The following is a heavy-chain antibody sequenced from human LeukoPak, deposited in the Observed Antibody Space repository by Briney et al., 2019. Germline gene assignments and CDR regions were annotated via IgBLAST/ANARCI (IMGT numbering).Heavy chain of an antibody. CDR3: ARDETPIDYFDY. V-gene: IGHV4-38-2*02. CDR2: IYHSGST. D-gene: IGHD1-26*01. Sequence: SETLSLTCTVSGYSISSGYYWGWIRPPPGKGLEWIGSIYHSGSTYYNPSLKSRVTISVDTSKNQFSLKLSSVTAADTAVYYCARDETPIDYFDYWGQGTLVTVSS. J-gene: IGHJ4*02. CDR1: GYSISSGYY.